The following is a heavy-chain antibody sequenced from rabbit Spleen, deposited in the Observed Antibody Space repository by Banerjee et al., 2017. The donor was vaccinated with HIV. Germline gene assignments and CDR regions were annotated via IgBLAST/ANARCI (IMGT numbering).Heavy chain of an antibody. Sequence: QSLEESGGGLVQPEGSLKLTCTASGFSFSSSYYMCWVRQAPGKGLEWIGCIRASDEYTWYATWAKGRFTISKTSSTTVTRQRTSLTVADTATYVCARVAETSGWGEDGWGQGTLVTV. CDR3: ARVAETSGWGEDG. CDR2: IRASDEYT. D-gene: IGHD4-1*01. V-gene: IGHV1S40*01. J-gene: IGHJ3*01. CDR1: GFSFSSSYY.